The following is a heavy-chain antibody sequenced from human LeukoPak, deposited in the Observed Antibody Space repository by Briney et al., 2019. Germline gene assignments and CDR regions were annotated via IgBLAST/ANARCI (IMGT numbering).Heavy chain of an antibody. CDR2: IYSEGST. D-gene: IGHD6-19*01. V-gene: IGHV3-53*01. Sequence: GGSLRLSCAASGLTVRTTYMSWVRQTPGKGLEWVSVIYSEGSTYYADSVKGRFTMSKDNSKSTVYLQMNSLRVKDTAVYYCARDVYSSGWYGGFDLWGQGTLVTVSS. J-gene: IGHJ4*02. CDR1: GLTVRTTY. CDR3: ARDVYSSGWYGGFDL.